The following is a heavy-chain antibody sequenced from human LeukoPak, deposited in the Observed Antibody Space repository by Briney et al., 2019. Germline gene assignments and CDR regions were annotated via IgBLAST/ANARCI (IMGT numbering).Heavy chain of an antibody. Sequence: SETLSLTCAVYGGSFSGYYWSWIRQPPGKGLEWIGEINHSGSTNYNPSLKSRVTISVDTSKDQFSLKLSSVTAADTAVYNCARDPAAAGPDYWGQGTLVTVSS. CDR2: INHSGST. CDR3: ARDPAAAGPDY. J-gene: IGHJ4*02. D-gene: IGHD6-13*01. CDR1: GGSFSGYY. V-gene: IGHV4-34*01.